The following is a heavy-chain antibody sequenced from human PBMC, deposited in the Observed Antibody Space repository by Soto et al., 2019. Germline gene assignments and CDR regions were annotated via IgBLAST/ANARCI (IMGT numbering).Heavy chain of an antibody. D-gene: IGHD1-1*01. V-gene: IGHV3-30*18. J-gene: IGHJ4*02. CDR2: TSYDGNNE. Sequence: PGGSLRLSCAASEFTFSNYTMHWVRQAPGKGLEWVALTSYDGNNEYYTDSVKGRFTISRDNSKSTLFLQMNSPRPEDTAVYYCAKDKGVFNWATSYFDYWGQGALVTVSS. CDR1: EFTFSNYT. CDR3: AKDKGVFNWATSYFDY.